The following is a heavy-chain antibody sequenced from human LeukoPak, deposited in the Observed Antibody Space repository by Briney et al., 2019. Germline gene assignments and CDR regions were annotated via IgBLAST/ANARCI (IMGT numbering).Heavy chain of an antibody. D-gene: IGHD3-9*01. CDR1: GFTFSSYS. Sequence: GGSLRLSCAASGFTFSSYSMNWVRQAPGKGLEWVAVISYDGSNKYYADSVKGRFTVSRDNAKNSLYLQMNSLRAEDTAVYYCAREDVISGGFYYYYGMDVWGQGTTVTVSS. CDR3: AREDVISGGFYYYYGMDV. V-gene: IGHV3-30*03. CDR2: ISYDGSNK. J-gene: IGHJ6*02.